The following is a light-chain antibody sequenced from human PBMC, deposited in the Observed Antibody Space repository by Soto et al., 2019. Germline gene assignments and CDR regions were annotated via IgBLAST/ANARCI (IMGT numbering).Light chain of an antibody. Sequence: QSALTQPASVCGSPGQSITISCTGTSSDVGGYKYVSWYQQHPGKAPKLMIYEVSNRPSGVSNRFSGSKSGNTASLTISGLQAEDEADYYCTSYTSSSTWVFGGGTKVTVL. CDR2: EVS. CDR3: TSYTSSSTWV. CDR1: SSDVGGYKY. V-gene: IGLV2-14*01. J-gene: IGLJ3*02.